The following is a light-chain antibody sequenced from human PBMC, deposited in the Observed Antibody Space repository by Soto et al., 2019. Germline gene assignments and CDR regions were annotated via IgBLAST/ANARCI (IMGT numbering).Light chain of an antibody. Sequence: GLTQSPCTLSLSPGERATLSCRASRSVPNDYVSWYQQKPGQPPRLLVFRASNRATGIPDRFSGSGSGTDFLLTISVLEPADSGPYRCPLPGGTPEPFGVGAKV. V-gene: IGKV3-20*01. CDR2: RAS. CDR1: RSVPNDY. J-gene: IGKJ4*02. CDR3: PLPGGTPEP.